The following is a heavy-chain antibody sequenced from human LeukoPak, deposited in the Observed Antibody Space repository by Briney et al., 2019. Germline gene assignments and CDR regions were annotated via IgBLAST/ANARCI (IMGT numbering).Heavy chain of an antibody. CDR2: IKSKTDGGTT. V-gene: IGHV3-15*01. CDR1: GFTFSIAW. CDR3: TTDYRIQLWYDFDY. J-gene: IGHJ4*02. D-gene: IGHD5-18*01. Sequence: GGSLRLSCAASGFTFSIAWMSWVRQAPGKGLEWVGRIKSKTDGGTTDYAAPVEGRFTISRDDSKNTLYLQMNSLKTEDTAVYYCTTDYRIQLWYDFDYWGQGTLVTVPS.